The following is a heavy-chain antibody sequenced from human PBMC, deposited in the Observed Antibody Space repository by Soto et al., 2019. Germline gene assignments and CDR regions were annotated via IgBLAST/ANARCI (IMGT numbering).Heavy chain of an antibody. J-gene: IGHJ6*02. V-gene: IGHV4-59*01. Sequence: SETLSLTCTVSGGSISSYYWSWIRQPPVKGLEWIGYIYYSGSTNYNPSLKSRVTISVDTSKNQFSLKLSSVTAADTAVYYCARVRLAAAGTWAYYYGMDVWGQGTTVTVS. CDR1: GGSISSYY. CDR3: ARVRLAAAGTWAYYYGMDV. CDR2: IYYSGST. D-gene: IGHD6-13*01.